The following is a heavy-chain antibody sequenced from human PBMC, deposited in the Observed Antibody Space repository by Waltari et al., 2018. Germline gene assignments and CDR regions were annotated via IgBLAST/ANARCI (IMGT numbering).Heavy chain of an antibody. J-gene: IGHJ4*02. CDR3: ARDLYSSSSHFDY. D-gene: IGHD6-6*01. CDR2: ISYDGRKK. Sequence: VQLVESGGGLVQPGGSLRLSCAASGFPFSSYAMHWVRQAPGKWLEWVAVISYDGRKKNYADAVKGRFTISRDNSKNTLYLQMNSLRAEDTAVYYCARDLYSSSSHFDYWGQGTLVTVSS. CDR1: GFPFSSYA. V-gene: IGHV3-30*04.